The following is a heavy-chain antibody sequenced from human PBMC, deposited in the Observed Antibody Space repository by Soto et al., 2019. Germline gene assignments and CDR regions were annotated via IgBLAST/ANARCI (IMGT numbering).Heavy chain of an antibody. CDR3: ARHGPLSNNWNQLDY. D-gene: IGHD1-1*01. J-gene: IGHJ4*02. Sequence: QLQLQESGPGLVKPSETLSLTCTVSGGSISSSPYYWGWIRQPPGKGLEWIGNIYYNGNTFYNPSLKSRVTISGDTSKNQSSLKRSSVTAADTAVYYCARHGPLSNNWNQLDYWGQGTLVTVSS. CDR2: IYYNGNT. CDR1: GGSISSSPYY. V-gene: IGHV4-39*01.